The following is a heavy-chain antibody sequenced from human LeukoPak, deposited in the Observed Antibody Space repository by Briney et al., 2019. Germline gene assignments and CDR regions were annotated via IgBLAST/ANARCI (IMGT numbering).Heavy chain of an antibody. CDR3: ARGIGYSYGHRQGAFDI. CDR1: GYSFTSYG. V-gene: IGHV1-18*01. CDR2: LSAYNGQT. D-gene: IGHD5-18*01. Sequence: ASVKVSCKASGYSFTSYGFNWVRQAPGQGLEWMGWLSAYNGQTNYAHSLQGRVTVTADTSTSTAYMELRSLRSEDTAVYYCARGIGYSYGHRQGAFDIWGQRTMVTVSS. J-gene: IGHJ3*02.